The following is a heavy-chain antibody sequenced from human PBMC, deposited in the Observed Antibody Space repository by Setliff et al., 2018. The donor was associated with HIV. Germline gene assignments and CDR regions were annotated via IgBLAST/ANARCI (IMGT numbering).Heavy chain of an antibody. J-gene: IGHJ6*02. CDR2: TSAYNGNT. Sequence: GASVKVSCKASGYTFTSYGISWVRQAPGQGLEWMGWTSAYNGNTNYAQKLQGRVTMTTDTSTSTAYMELRSLRSDDTAVYYCARDWRSGDYAVSPLYYYYGMDVWGQGTTVTVSS. V-gene: IGHV1-18*01. D-gene: IGHD4-17*01. CDR3: ARDWRSGDYAVSPLYYYYGMDV. CDR1: GYTFTSYG.